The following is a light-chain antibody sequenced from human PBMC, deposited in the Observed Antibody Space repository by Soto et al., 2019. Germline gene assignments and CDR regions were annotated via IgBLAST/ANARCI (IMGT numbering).Light chain of an antibody. CDR1: SSNIGSNT. Sequence: QSVLTQPPSASGTPGQRVTISCSGSSSNIGSNTVNWYQHLPGAAPKLLIQSNDQRPSGVPDRCSGSQSGTSASLAISGLQSEDDADYYCAVWDDRLNGDVFGTGTKLTVL. V-gene: IGLV1-44*01. J-gene: IGLJ1*01. CDR2: SND. CDR3: AVWDDRLNGDV.